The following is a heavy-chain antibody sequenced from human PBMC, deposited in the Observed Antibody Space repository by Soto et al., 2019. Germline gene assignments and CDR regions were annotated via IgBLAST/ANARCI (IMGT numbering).Heavy chain of an antibody. V-gene: IGHV3-23*01. CDR1: GFSFSSFA. CDR2: ISGSADST. D-gene: IGHD2-8*01. J-gene: IGHJ6*01. Sequence: EVQLLESGGGFIHTGGSLRLSCAASGFSFSSFAMNWVRQAPGKGLEWVSIISGSADSTFYADSVKGRFTISRDNSKSTLYLQINSLRAEDTAVYYCAKTRGAMIYAISVYGMDVW. CDR3: AKTRGAMIYAISVYGMDV.